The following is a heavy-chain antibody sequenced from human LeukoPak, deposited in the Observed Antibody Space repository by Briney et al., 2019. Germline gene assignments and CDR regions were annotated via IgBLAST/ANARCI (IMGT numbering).Heavy chain of an antibody. CDR3: ARRSELQALDYYYGMDV. J-gene: IGHJ6*02. Sequence: SETLSLTCTVSGGSISSSSYYWGWIRQPPGKGLEWIGIIYYSGSTYYNPSLKSRVTISVDTSKNQFSLKLSSVTAADTAVYYCARRSELQALDYYYGMDVWGQGTTVTVSS. CDR2: IYYSGST. V-gene: IGHV4-39*01. CDR1: GGSISSSSYY. D-gene: IGHD1-26*01.